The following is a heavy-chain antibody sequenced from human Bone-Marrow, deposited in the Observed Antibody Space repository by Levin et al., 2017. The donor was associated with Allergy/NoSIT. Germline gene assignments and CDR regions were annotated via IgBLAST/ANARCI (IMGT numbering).Heavy chain of an antibody. CDR1: GFTVSSNY. CDR3: AREVGYVTSLGLDNWFDP. Sequence: GGSLRLSFAASGFTVSSNYMSWVRQAPGKGLEWVSVIYSGGSTYYADSVKGRFTISRDNSKNTLYLQMNSLRAEDTAVYYCAREVGYVTSLGLDNWFDPWGQGTLVTVSS. D-gene: IGHD5-12*01. CDR2: IYSGGST. J-gene: IGHJ5*02. V-gene: IGHV3-53*01.